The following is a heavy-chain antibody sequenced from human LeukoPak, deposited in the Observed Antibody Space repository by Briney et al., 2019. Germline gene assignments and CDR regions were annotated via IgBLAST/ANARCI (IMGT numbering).Heavy chain of an antibody. CDR3: TRWTYGYGDY. D-gene: IGHD5-18*01. CDR1: GFTFGDYA. V-gene: IGHV3-49*04. Sequence: GGSLRLSCTVSGFTFGDYALNWVRQALEKGLEWVGFIRSKAYGGTTEYAASVKGRFTISRDDSKSIAYLQMNSLKTEDTAVYYCTRWTYGYGDYWGQGSLVTVSS. J-gene: IGHJ4*02. CDR2: IRSKAYGGTT.